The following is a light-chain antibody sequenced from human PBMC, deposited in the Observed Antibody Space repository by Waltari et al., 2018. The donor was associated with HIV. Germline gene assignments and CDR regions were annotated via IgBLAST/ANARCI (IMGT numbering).Light chain of an antibody. CDR2: EAS. CDR1: QSVNSY. V-gene: IGKV3-11*01. CDR3: QQRGNWPMYT. J-gene: IGKJ2*01. Sequence: EIVLTQSPATLSLSPGERATLSCRASQSVNSYLAWYQHKPGQAPRLLIYEASNRATGIPDRFSGSGSGTDFTLTISNLEPEDFAVYYCQQRGNWPMYTFGQGTKLEIK.